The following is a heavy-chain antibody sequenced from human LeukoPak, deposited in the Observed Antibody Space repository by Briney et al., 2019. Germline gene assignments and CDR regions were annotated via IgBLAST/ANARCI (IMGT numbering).Heavy chain of an antibody. CDR1: GYSFTSYW. D-gene: IGHD3-22*01. CDR3: AREGGSSGGPYFDY. CDR2: IYPGDSET. J-gene: IGHJ4*02. Sequence: GESLKISCKGSGYSFTSYWIGWVRQMPGKGLEWMGIIYPGDSETRYSPSFRGQVTISADKSISTAYLQWSSLKASDTAMFYCAREGGSSGGPYFDYWAREPWSPSPQ. V-gene: IGHV5-51*01.